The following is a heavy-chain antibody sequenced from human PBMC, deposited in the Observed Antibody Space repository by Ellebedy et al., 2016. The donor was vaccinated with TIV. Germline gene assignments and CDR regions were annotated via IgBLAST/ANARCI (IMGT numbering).Heavy chain of an antibody. J-gene: IGHJ4*02. CDR3: ARGRSFN. V-gene: IGHV3-7*03. CDR1: GFTFSGYW. Sequence: GESLKISRAASGFTFSGYWMSWVRQAPGKGLEWVAYIKQDGSEKYYVDSVKGRFTISRDNAKNSLYLQMNSLRAEDTAVYYCARGRSFNWGQGTLVTVSS. D-gene: IGHD3-10*01. CDR2: IKQDGSEK.